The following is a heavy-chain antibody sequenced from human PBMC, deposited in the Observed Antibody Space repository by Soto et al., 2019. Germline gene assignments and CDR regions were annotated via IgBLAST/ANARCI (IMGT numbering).Heavy chain of an antibody. Sequence: SLRLSCAASGFTFSSYWMHWVRQAPGKGLVWVSRINSDGSSTSYADSVKGRFTISRDNAKNTLYLQMNSLRAEDTAVYYCAREPAAAGTWYYYYYMEVWGKGTTVTVSS. V-gene: IGHV3-74*01. CDR1: GFTFSSYW. CDR3: AREPAAAGTWYYYYYMEV. CDR2: INSDGSST. J-gene: IGHJ6*03. D-gene: IGHD6-13*01.